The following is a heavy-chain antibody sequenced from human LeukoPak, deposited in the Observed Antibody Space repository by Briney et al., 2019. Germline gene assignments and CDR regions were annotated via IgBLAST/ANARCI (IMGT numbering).Heavy chain of an antibody. CDR1: GGTFSSYA. D-gene: IGHD3-22*01. J-gene: IGHJ5*02. CDR2: IIPIFGTA. V-gene: IGHV1-69*13. CDR3: ARAGAYDSSGYYPRVNWFDP. Sequence: GASVKVSCKASGGTFSSYAISWVRQAPGQGLEWMGGIIPIFGTANYAQKFQGRVTITADESTSTAYMELSSLRSEDTAVYYCARAGAYDSSGYYPRVNWFDPWGQGTLVTVSS.